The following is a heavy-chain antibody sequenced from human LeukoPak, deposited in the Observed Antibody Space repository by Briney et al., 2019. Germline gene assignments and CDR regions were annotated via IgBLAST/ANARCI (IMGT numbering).Heavy chain of an antibody. V-gene: IGHV4-59*08. CDR3: ARHRKKEAAASYFDY. D-gene: IGHD6-13*01. Sequence: PSETLSLTCTVSGGSISSYYWSWIRQPPGKGLEWIGYIYYSGSTNYNPPLKSRVTISVDTSKNQFSLKLSSVTAADTAVYYCARHRKKEAAASYFDYWGQGTLVTVSS. J-gene: IGHJ4*02. CDR1: GGSISSYY. CDR2: IYYSGST.